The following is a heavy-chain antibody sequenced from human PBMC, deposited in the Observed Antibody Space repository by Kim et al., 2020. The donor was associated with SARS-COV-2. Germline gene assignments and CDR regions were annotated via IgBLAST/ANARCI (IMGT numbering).Heavy chain of an antibody. J-gene: IGHJ4*02. V-gene: IGHV3-30*18. D-gene: IGHD1-26*01. CDR2: ISYDGSNK. CDR3: AKQFSERIQWSIVGAAPFDY. CDR1: GFTFSSYG. Sequence: GGSLRLSCAASGFTFSSYGMHWVRQAPGKGLEWVAVISYDGSNKYYADSVKGRFTISRDNSKNTLYLQMNSLRAEDTAVYYCAKQFSERIQWSIVGAAPFDYWGQGTLVTVSS.